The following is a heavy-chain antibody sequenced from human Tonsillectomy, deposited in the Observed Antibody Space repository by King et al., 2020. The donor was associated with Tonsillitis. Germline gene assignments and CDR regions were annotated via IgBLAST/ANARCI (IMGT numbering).Heavy chain of an antibody. D-gene: IGHD3-10*01. Sequence: VQLVESGGGLVQPGGSLRLSCAASGFTFSSYAMHWFRQAPGKGLEYVSSISSNGGSTYYENYVKGRFTISRDNSKNTLYLQMGSLRAEDMAVYYCARGYYGSAKRGFDYWGQGTLVTVSS. CDR1: GFTFSSYA. V-gene: IGHV3-64*01. CDR2: ISSNGGST. CDR3: ARGYYGSAKRGFDY. J-gene: IGHJ4*02.